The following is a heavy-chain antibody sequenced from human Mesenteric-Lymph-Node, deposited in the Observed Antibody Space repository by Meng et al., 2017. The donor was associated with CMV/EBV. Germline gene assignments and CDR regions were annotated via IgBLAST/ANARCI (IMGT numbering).Heavy chain of an antibody. CDR1: GYTFINSD. J-gene: IGHJ4*02. CDR3: AKGAIGTTMDF. V-gene: IGHV1-8*01. CDR2: MNPNSGNT. D-gene: IGHD1-1*01. Sequence: SCKASGYTFINSDIKWVRQATGQGPEWMGWMNPNSGNTGYAQKFQGRVTMTRNTSISTAYMEVSSLRSEDTAVYYCAKGAIGTTMDFWGQGTLVTVSS.